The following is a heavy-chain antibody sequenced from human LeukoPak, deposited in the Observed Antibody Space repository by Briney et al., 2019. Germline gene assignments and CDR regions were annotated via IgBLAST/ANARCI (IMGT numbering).Heavy chain of an antibody. CDR3: TTSPVDTAMRDFDY. J-gene: IGHJ4*02. CDR2: INPNSGGT. CDR1: GYTFTGDY. D-gene: IGHD5-18*01. Sequence: ASVKVSCKASGYTFTGDYMHWVRQAPGQGLEWMGRINPNSGGTNYAQKFQGRVTMTRDTSISTAYMELSRLRSDDTAVFYCTTSPVDTAMRDFDYWGQGTLVTVSS. V-gene: IGHV1-2*06.